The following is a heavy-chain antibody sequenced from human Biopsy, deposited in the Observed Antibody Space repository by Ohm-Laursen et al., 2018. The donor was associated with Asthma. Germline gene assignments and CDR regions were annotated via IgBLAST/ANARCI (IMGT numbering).Heavy chain of an antibody. CDR1: GFTFSSYI. D-gene: IGHD5-12*01. CDR2: ISSSSSTI. CDR3: VRDGTEDAVDS. J-gene: IGHJ3*01. Sequence: SLRLSCTASGFTFSSYIMNWVRQAPGKGLEWVSYISSSSSTIYYADSVKGRFTMARDNSKNTLDLQMNSLREEDTAVYYCVRDGTEDAVDSWGQGTVVSVAS. V-gene: IGHV3-48*02.